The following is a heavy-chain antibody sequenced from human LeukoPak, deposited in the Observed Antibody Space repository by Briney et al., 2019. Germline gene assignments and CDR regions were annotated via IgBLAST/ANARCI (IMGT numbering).Heavy chain of an antibody. Sequence: SQTLSLTFAISGDSVSSNSVAWNWFRQSPSRGLEWLGRTYYTSKWNNDYAESVRSRIAVNPDTSKNQFSLYLNSVTLEDTAVYYCARQASRRFDPWGQGTLVTVSS. CDR1: GDSVSSNSVA. V-gene: IGHV6-1*01. J-gene: IGHJ5*02. CDR3: ARQASRRFDP. CDR2: TYYTSKWNN.